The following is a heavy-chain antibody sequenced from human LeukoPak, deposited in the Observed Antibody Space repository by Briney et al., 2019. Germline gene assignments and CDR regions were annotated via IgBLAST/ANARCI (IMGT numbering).Heavy chain of an antibody. CDR3: ANIYRAAIDAFDI. V-gene: IGHV3-66*01. CDR2: LFASGYS. Sequence: GGSLRLSCAASGFSVSVNYMSWVRQAPGKGLEWVSVLFASGYSKYADSVKGRFTISRDNSENTLYLQMNSLRAEDTAVYYCANIYRAAIDAFDIWGQGTMVTVSS. CDR1: GFSVSVNY. J-gene: IGHJ3*02. D-gene: IGHD5-18*01.